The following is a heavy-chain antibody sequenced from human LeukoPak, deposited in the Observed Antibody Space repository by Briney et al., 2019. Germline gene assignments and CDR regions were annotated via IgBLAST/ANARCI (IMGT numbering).Heavy chain of an antibody. CDR3: ASDPYLANFWTGYPRF. CDR1: GFSFSNSW. V-gene: IGHV3-74*01. CDR2: INSDGTTT. J-gene: IGHJ4*02. Sequence: PGGSLRHSCAASGFSFSNSWMHWVRQAPGKGLVWVSRINSDGTTTYYADSVKGRFTISRDNAKNTLFLQMNSLRPEDTALYYCASDPYLANFWTGYPRFGGKGTLVTVSS. D-gene: IGHD3/OR15-3a*01.